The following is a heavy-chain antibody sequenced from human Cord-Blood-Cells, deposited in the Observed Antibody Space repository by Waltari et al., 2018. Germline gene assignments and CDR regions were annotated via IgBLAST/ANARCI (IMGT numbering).Heavy chain of an antibody. CDR1: GFTFSSYA. Sequence: QVQLVESGGGGVQPGRSLRLSCAASGFTFSSYAMHWVRQAPGKGLEWVAVISYDGSNKYYADSVKGRFTISRDNSKNTLYLQMNSLRAEDTAVYYCARDNDDSSGYYFDYWGQGTLVTVSS. V-gene: IGHV3-30*01. CDR2: ISYDGSNK. J-gene: IGHJ4*02. CDR3: ARDNDDSSGYYFDY. D-gene: IGHD3-22*01.